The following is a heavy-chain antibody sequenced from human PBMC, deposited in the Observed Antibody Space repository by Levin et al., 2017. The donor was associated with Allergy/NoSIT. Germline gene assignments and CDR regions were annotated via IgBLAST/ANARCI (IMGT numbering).Heavy chain of an antibody. Sequence: PGGSLRLSCAASGFTFSSYAMSWVRQAPGKGLEWVSAISGSGGSTYYADSVKGRFTISRDNSKNTLYLQMNSLRAEDTAVYYCAKDGAPSGDSSGYFDAFDIWGQGTMVTVSS. V-gene: IGHV3-23*01. J-gene: IGHJ3*02. D-gene: IGHD3-22*01. CDR3: AKDGAPSGDSSGYFDAFDI. CDR1: GFTFSSYA. CDR2: ISGSGGST.